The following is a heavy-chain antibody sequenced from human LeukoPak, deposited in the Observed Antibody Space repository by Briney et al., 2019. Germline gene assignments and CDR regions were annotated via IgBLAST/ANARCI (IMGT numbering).Heavy chain of an antibody. Sequence: AAVKVSCKTSGYTFITHGLTWVRQAPGQGGEGMGWSSAYNGNTKYAPNLQGRVTMTTDASTTTAYTELRSLRSDVTAVYYCARQAYGFFDYWGQGTLVTVSS. J-gene: IGHJ4*02. CDR1: GYTFITHG. CDR2: SSAYNGNT. D-gene: IGHD4-17*01. V-gene: IGHV1-18*04. CDR3: ARQAYGFFDY.